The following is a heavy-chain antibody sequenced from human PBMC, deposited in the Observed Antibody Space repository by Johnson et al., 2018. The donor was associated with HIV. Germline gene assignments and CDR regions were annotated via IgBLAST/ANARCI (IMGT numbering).Heavy chain of an antibody. V-gene: IGHV3-7*02. CDR1: GFTFSSYW. Sequence: VQLVESGGGLVQPGGSLRLSCAASGFTFSSYWMSWVRQAPGKGLEWVANIKQDGSEKYYVDSVKGRFTISRDSSKNTLYLQMNSLRAEDTAVYYCAKVRGDFWSGFGAFDIWGQGTMVTVSS. J-gene: IGHJ3*02. D-gene: IGHD3-3*01. CDR3: AKVRGDFWSGFGAFDI. CDR2: IKQDGSEK.